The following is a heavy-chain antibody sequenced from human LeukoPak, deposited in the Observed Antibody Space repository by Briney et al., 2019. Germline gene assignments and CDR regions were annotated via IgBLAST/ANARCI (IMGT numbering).Heavy chain of an antibody. CDR2: IYHSGST. V-gene: IGHV4-39*07. CDR3: ARSPYSSSWYVHYYYYMDV. CDR1: GGSISSSSHY. Sequence: SETLSLTCTVSGGSISSSSHYWGWIRQPPGKGLEWIGEIYHSGSTNYNPSLKSRVTISVDKSKNQFSLKLSSVTAADTAVYYCARSPYSSSWYVHYYYYMDVWGKGTTVTVSS. D-gene: IGHD6-13*01. J-gene: IGHJ6*03.